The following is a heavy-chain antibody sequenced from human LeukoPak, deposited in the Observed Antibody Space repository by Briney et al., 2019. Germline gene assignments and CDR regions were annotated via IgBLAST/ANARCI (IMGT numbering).Heavy chain of an antibody. V-gene: IGHV5-51*01. CDR2: IYPGDSDT. D-gene: IGHD3-22*01. CDR1: GYSFTSYW. CDR3: ARYANYYDSSDYYYLDAFDI. J-gene: IGHJ3*02. Sequence: GESLKISCKGSGYSFTSYWIGWVRQMPGKGLEWMGIIYPGDSDTRYSPSFQGQVTISADKSISTAYLQWSSLKASDTAMYYCARYANYYDSSDYYYLDAFDICGQGTMVTVSS.